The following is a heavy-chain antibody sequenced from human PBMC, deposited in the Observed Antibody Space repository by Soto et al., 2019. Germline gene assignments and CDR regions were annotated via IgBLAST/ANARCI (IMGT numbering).Heavy chain of an antibody. D-gene: IGHD1-26*01. CDR3: TTSPHRDSERVFV. CDR1: GFTFSTYW. CDR2: IKQDGTEK. Sequence: GGSVRLSCAASGFTFSTYWMSWVRRTPGKGLEWVANIKQDGTEKYYVDSVRGRLTVSRDNAKSSLYLQMNSLRVEDTAVYYCTTSPHRDSERVFVWGQGTTVTVSS. J-gene: IGHJ6*02. V-gene: IGHV3-7*01.